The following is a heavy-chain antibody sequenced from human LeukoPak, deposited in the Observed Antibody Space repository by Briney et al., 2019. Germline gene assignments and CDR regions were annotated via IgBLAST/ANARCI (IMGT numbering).Heavy chain of an antibody. CDR1: GFTFSSYG. CDR3: ANLPLVRGVILAVVY. CDR2: IRHDGSNK. Sequence: PGGSLRLSCAASGFTFSSYGMHWVRQAPGKGLEWVAFIRHDGSNKYYADSVKGRFTIPRDNSKNTLYLQMNSLRAEDTAVYYCANLPLVRGVILAVVYWGQGTLVTVSS. V-gene: IGHV3-30*02. D-gene: IGHD3-10*01. J-gene: IGHJ4*02.